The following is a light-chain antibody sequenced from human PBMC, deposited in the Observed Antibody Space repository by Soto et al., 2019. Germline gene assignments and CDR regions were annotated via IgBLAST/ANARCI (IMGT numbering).Light chain of an antibody. CDR3: QQYNSVPWT. V-gene: IGKV1-5*03. CDR2: KAS. CDR1: HSFSSW. J-gene: IGKJ1*01. Sequence: DIQMTQSPSTLSASVGDTVTISCRASHSFSSWLAWYQQKPGKAPKLLIYKASSLQSGVPSRFSGSGSGTELTLTISSLQPDDFATYYCQQYNSVPWTFRQRAKV.